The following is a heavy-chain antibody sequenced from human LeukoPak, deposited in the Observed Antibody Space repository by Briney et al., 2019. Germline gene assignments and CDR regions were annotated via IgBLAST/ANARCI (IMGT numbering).Heavy chain of an antibody. D-gene: IGHD1-26*01. V-gene: IGHV3-30*18. CDR3: AKDLGRYRNNFFDY. Sequence: PGGSLRLSCAASGFTFSSYGMHWVRQAPGKGLEWVAGMSYDGSKIFHADSVKGRFTISRDNSKNTLYLQMNSLRADDTAVYYCAKDLGRYRNNFFDYWGQGNLVTVSS. CDR2: MSYDGSKI. CDR1: GFTFSSYG. J-gene: IGHJ4*02.